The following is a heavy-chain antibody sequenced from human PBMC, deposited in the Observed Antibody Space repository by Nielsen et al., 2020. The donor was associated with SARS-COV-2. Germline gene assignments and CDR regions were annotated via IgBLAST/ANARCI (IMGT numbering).Heavy chain of an antibody. J-gene: IGHJ5*02. V-gene: IGHV1-46*01. Sequence: ASVKVSCKASGYTFTSYYMHWVRQAPGQGLEWMGIINPRTGSRTYAQNFQARISMTRDMSTSTAYMELSGLRSEDTALYYCARGPHISVVRGEGGWFDPWGQGTLVTVSS. CDR3: ARGPHISVVRGEGGWFDP. D-gene: IGHD3-10*01. CDR1: GYTFTSYY. CDR2: INPRTGSR.